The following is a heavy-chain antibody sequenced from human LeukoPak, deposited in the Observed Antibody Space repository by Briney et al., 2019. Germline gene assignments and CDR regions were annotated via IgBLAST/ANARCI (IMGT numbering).Heavy chain of an antibody. Sequence: ASVKVSCKASGYTFTSYGISWVRQAPGQGLEWMGWISAYNGNTNYAQKLQGRVTMTTDTSTSTAYMELRSLRSDDTAVYYRARDLRMVRAFDYWGQGTLVTVSS. CDR1: GYTFTSYG. J-gene: IGHJ4*02. CDR2: ISAYNGNT. CDR3: ARDLRMVRAFDY. V-gene: IGHV1-18*01. D-gene: IGHD3-10*01.